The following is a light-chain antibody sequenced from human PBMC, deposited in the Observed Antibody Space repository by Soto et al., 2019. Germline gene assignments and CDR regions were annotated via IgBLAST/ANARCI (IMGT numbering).Light chain of an antibody. CDR3: QQYNQWPPWT. J-gene: IGKJ1*01. Sequence: EIVMTQSPATLSMSPGERATLSCRASESVSKDLAWYRQKPGQAPRLLIYGASPRANGVPTRFSGSGSGTEFTLTISSLQSEDFAVSYCQQYNQWPPWTFGQGTKVELK. CDR1: ESVSKD. V-gene: IGKV3-15*01. CDR2: GAS.